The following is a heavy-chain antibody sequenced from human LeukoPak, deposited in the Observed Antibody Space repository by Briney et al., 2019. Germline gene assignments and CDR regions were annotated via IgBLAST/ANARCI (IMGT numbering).Heavy chain of an antibody. CDR1: GFTFTTYA. Sequence: GASVKVSCKASGFTFTTYAITWVRQAPGQGLEWLGWITVYNGKTNYAQKLQGRVTMTTDTSTSTACMELRSLRSDDTAVYYCARWRNYYGAGIEKLNPFDIWGQGTTVTVSS. V-gene: IGHV1-18*01. CDR2: ITVYNGKT. D-gene: IGHD3-10*01. CDR3: ARWRNYYGAGIEKLNPFDI. J-gene: IGHJ3*02.